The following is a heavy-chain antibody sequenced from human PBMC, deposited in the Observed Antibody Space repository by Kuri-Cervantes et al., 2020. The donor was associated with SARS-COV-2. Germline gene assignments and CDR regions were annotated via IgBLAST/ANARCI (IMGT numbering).Heavy chain of an antibody. Sequence: GSLRLSCAASGFTFSSYAMSWVRQAPGKGLEWIGSIYYSGGTYYNPSLKSRVTISVDTSKNQFSLKLSSVTAADTAVYYCASMYYDFWSGYPFDYWGQGTLVTVSS. CDR2: IYYSGGT. J-gene: IGHJ4*02. D-gene: IGHD3-3*01. CDR1: GFTFSSYA. CDR3: ASMYYDFWSGYPFDY. V-gene: IGHV4-39*01.